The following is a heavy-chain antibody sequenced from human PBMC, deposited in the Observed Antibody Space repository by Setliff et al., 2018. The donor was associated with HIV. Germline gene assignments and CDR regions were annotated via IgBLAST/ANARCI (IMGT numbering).Heavy chain of an antibody. CDR1: GYTFTDNY. V-gene: IGHV1-2*02. Sequence: ASVKVSCKASGYTFTDNYIHWVRQAPGQGLEWMAWINSASGGTNYAQNFQGRVTVTRDTSINTVYLQMNSLTDEDTAVYYCAKVFAFGIDGFDIWGQGTMVTVSS. CDR2: INSASGGT. CDR3: AKVFAFGIDGFDI. D-gene: IGHD3-10*01. J-gene: IGHJ3*02.